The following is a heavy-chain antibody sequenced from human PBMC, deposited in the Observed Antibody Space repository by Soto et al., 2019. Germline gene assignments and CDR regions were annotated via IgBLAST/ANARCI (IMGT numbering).Heavy chain of an antibody. CDR2: IYHSGST. D-gene: IGHD2-15*01. CDR3: ARVRYCSGGSCYSALNWSDP. CDR1: GYSISSGYF. J-gene: IGHJ5*02. V-gene: IGHV4-38-2*01. Sequence: LSLICAVSGYSISSGYFWGWIRQPPGKGLEWIGSIYHSGSTYYNPSLRSRVTISVDTSKNQFSLKLSSVTAADTAVYYCARVRYCSGGSCYSALNWSDPWGQGTLVTVSS.